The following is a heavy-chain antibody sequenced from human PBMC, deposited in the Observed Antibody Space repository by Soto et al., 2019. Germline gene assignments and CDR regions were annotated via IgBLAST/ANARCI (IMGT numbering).Heavy chain of an antibody. CDR1: GFTFGDYA. CDR3: TRGTEVGGFEALSYFDY. CDR2: IRSKAYGGTT. Sequence: EVQLVASGGGLVQPGRSLRLSCTASGFTFGDYAMSWFRQAPGKRLEWVGFIRSKAYGGTTDYAASVKGRFTISRDDSKSLAYLQMSSLETEDTAVYYCTRGTEVGGFEALSYFDYCGQGTLVTGCS. J-gene: IGHJ4*02. V-gene: IGHV3-49*03. D-gene: IGHD3-10*01.